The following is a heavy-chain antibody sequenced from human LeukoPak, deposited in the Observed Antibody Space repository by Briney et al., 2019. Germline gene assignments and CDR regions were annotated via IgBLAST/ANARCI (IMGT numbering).Heavy chain of an antibody. V-gene: IGHV1-69*13. CDR3: ARESGFADSSGYYNLDY. Sequence: GASVKVSCKASGGTFSSYAISWVRQAPGQGLEWMGGIIPIFGTANYAQKFQGRVTITADESTSTAYMELSSLRSEDTAVYYCARESGFADSSGYYNLDYWGQGTLVTVSS. CDR1: GGTFSSYA. J-gene: IGHJ4*02. D-gene: IGHD3-22*01. CDR2: IIPIFGTA.